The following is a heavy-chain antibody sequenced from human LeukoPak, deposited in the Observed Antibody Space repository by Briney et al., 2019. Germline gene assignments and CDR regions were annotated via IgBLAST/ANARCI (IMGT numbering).Heavy chain of an antibody. J-gene: IGHJ6*03. CDR3: ARYGYSYGSNYYYMDV. CDR1: GFTFDDYG. V-gene: IGHV3-20*04. CDR2: INWNGGST. D-gene: IGHD5-18*01. Sequence: GRSLRLSCAASGFTFDDYGMSWVRQAPGKGLEWVSGINWNGGSTGYADSVKGRLTISRDNAKNSLYLQMNSLRAEDTALYYCARYGYSYGSNYYYMDVWGKGTTVTVSS.